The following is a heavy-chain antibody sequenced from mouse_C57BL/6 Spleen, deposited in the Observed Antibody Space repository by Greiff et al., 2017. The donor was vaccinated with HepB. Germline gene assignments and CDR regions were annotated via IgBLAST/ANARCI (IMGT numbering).Heavy chain of an antibody. Sequence: VQLQESGAELVKPGASVKISCKASGYAFSSYWMNWVKQRPGKGLEWIGQIYPGDGDTNYNGKFKGKATLTADKSSSTAYMQLSSLTSEDSAVYFCARWGASTGPYYVDYWGQGTTLTVSS. CDR2: IYPGDGDT. V-gene: IGHV1-80*01. J-gene: IGHJ2*01. CDR3: ARWGASTGPYYVDY. D-gene: IGHD4-1*02. CDR1: GYAFSSYW.